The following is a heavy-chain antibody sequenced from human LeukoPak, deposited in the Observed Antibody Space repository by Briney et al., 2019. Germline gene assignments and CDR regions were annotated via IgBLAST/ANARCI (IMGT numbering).Heavy chain of an antibody. J-gene: IGHJ4*02. V-gene: IGHV4-59*01. CDR3: ARSGTKTNGFDY. Sequence: SSETLSLTCTVSGGSISTYYWSWIRQPPGKGLEWIGYIYYSGSTNYSPSLQSRVTISVDTSRSQFSLRLISVTAADTAMYYCARSGTKTNGFDYWGQGTLVTVSS. CDR2: IYYSGST. CDR1: GGSISTYY. D-gene: IGHD2-8*01.